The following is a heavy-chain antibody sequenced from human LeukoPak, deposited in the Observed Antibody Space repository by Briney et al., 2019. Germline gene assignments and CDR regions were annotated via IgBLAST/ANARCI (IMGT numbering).Heavy chain of an antibody. CDR2: IYYSGST. V-gene: IGHV4-61*01. Sequence: SETLSLTCTVSGGSVSSGSYSWSWIRQPPGKGLEWIGYIYYSGSTNYNPSLKSRVTMSVDTSKNQFSLKLSSVTAADTAVYYCASGGLYGDYTDYWGQGTLVTVSS. CDR1: GGSVSSGSYS. CDR3: ASGGLYGDYTDY. J-gene: IGHJ4*02. D-gene: IGHD2-2*02.